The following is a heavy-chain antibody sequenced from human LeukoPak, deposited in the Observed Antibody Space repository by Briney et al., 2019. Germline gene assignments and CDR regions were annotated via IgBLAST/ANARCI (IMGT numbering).Heavy chain of an antibody. J-gene: IGHJ4*02. Sequence: PGGSLSLSCAASGFTFSSYAMSWVRQAPGKGREGVSGISGSGGRTYYADSVKGRFTISRDNSKNTLYLQMSSLRVEDTAVYYCAKGYSSSWYSSDYWGQGTLVTVSS. V-gene: IGHV3-23*01. D-gene: IGHD6-13*01. CDR2: ISGSGGRT. CDR1: GFTFSSYA. CDR3: AKGYSSSWYSSDY.